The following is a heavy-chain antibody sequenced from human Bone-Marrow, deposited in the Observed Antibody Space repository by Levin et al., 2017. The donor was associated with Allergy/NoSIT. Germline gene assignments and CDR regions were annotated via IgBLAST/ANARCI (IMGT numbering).Heavy chain of an antibody. CDR2: IYWDDSK. D-gene: IGHD2/OR15-2a*01. V-gene: IGHV2-5*02. CDR1: GFSLNTSGLG. Sequence: SGPTLVKPTQTLTLTCTFSGFSLNTSGLGVAWIRQPPGKALEWLALIYWDDSKRYSPSLKNRLTITKATSKNQVVLTMTNMGPVDSATYFCVHRPSRNWFDPWGQGTLVTVSS. CDR3: VHRPSRNWFDP. J-gene: IGHJ5*02.